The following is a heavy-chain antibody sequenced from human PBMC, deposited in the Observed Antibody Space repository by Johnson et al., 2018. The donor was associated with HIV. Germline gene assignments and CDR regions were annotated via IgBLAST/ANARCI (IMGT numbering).Heavy chain of an antibody. CDR1: GFRFSEFY. Sequence: QVQLVESGGGLVKPGGSLRLSCSASGFRFSEFYMAWIRQAPGKGLEWVSYISSSRSSIYYPDSVRGRFTISRDNAKNSLYLQMNSLRPEDTAVYYCARDHGWSRGWLFDAFDIWGQGTMVTVSS. D-gene: IGHD6-19*01. V-gene: IGHV3-11*04. CDR2: ISSSRSSI. CDR3: ARDHGWSRGWLFDAFDI. J-gene: IGHJ3*02.